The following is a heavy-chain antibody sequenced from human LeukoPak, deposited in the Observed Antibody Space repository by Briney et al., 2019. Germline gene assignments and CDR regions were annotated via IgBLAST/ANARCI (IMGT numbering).Heavy chain of an antibody. V-gene: IGHV1-18*01. Sequence: ASVKVSCKASGYTFTSYGISWVRQAPGQGLEWMGWISAYNGNTNYAQKFQGRVTMTRDTSISTAYMELSRLRSDDTAVYYCARVPPTRGHADNAFDIWGQGTMVTVSS. CDR3: ARVPPTRGHADNAFDI. CDR2: ISAYNGNT. CDR1: GYTFTSYG. D-gene: IGHD6-25*01. J-gene: IGHJ3*02.